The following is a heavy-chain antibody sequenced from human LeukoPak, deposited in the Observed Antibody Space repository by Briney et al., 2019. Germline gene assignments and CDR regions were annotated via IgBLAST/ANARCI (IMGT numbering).Heavy chain of an antibody. V-gene: IGHV4-59*08. CDR2: IYYSGST. D-gene: IGHD5-18*01. J-gene: IGHJ4*02. CDR1: GGSLSSYY. Sequence: SETLSLTCTVSGGSLSSYYWSWIRQPPGEGLEWIGYIYYSGSTNYNPSLKSRVTISVDTSKNQFSLKLSSVTAADTAVYYCARHGGRGYSYGLKSWGQGTLVTVSS. CDR3: ARHGGRGYSYGLKS.